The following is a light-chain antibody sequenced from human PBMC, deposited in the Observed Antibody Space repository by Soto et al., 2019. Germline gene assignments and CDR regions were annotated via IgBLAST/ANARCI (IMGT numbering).Light chain of an antibody. CDR3: QQYGSSPALT. Sequence: EIVLTQAPCTLSLSPGERATLSCTSSQSVSSSDVAWYQQKPVQAPRLILYGASSRATGIPDRFSGSGSGTDFTLTISRLEPDDFSVYYCQQYGSSPALTFGGGTKVDIK. CDR2: GAS. J-gene: IGKJ4*01. V-gene: IGKV3-20*01. CDR1: QSVSSSD.